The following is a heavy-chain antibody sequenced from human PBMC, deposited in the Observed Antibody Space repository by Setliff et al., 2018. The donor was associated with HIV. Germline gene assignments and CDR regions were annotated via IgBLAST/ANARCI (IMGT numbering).Heavy chain of an antibody. CDR1: GGSISSGDDF. CDR3: TRGGPTVAYGVDV. V-gene: IGHV4-61*09. D-gene: IGHD4-17*01. Sequence: SETLSLTCTVSGGSISSGDDFWTWVRQPAGKGLEWIGHVYASGGTKYDPSLQSRVVISLDTSKNQFYLKLNSVTAADTAIYYCTRGGPTVAYGVDVWGQGTTVTVSS. J-gene: IGHJ6*02. CDR2: VYASGGT.